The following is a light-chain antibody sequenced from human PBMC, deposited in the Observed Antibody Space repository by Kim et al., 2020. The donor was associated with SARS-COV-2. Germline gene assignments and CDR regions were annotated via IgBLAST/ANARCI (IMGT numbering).Light chain of an antibody. J-gene: IGKJ2*01. CDR3: QQYGSSPYT. V-gene: IGKV3-20*01. Sequence: EIVLTQSPGPVSLSPGERATLSCRASQSVSSSFLAWYQQKPGQTPRLLIYGASSRATGIPDRFSGSGSGTDFTLTISRLEPEDFAVYYCQQYGSSPYTFGQGTKLEI. CDR2: GAS. CDR1: QSVSSSF.